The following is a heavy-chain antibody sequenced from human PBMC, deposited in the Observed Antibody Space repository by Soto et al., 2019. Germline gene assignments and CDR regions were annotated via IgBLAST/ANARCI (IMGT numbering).Heavy chain of an antibody. D-gene: IGHD6-19*01. Sequence: SMRLYPAASGFPFHSYSMNWVRQAPGRGLEWISYIAGGGHTIYYADSVKGRFTISRDDAKSSLYLQMNSLRDDDTAIYFCARDPISGSFDYWGQGTLVTVSS. CDR3: ARDPISGSFDY. V-gene: IGHV3-48*02. CDR1: GFPFHSYS. CDR2: IAGGGHTI. J-gene: IGHJ4*02.